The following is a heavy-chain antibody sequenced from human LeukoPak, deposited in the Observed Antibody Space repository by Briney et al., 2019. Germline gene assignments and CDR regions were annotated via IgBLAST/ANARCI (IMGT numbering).Heavy chain of an antibody. D-gene: IGHD5-18*01. V-gene: IGHV4-34*01. J-gene: IGHJ4*02. CDR1: GGSFSGYY. CDR3: AXHRSYSYDRGYFDY. CDR2: INHSGST. Sequence: SETLSLTCAVYGGSFSGYYWSWIRQPPGKGLEWIGEINHSGSTNYNPSLKSRVTISVDTSKNQFSLKLSSVTAADTAVYYCAXHRSYSYDRGYFDYWGQGTLVTVSS.